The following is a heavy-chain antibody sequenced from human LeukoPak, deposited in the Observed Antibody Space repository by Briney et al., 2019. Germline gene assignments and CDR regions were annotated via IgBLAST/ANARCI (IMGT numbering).Heavy chain of an antibody. D-gene: IGHD3-10*01. Sequence: ASVKVSCKTSGYTFTNYDINWVRQATGQGVEGMGWMNPNNGNTGYAQKFQGRVTMTRNTSISTAYMELSSLRSEDTAVYYCARDYTPNNYYYYMDVWGKGTTVTISS. V-gene: IGHV1-8*01. CDR1: GYTFTNYD. CDR3: ARDYTPNNYYYYMDV. CDR2: MNPNNGNT. J-gene: IGHJ6*03.